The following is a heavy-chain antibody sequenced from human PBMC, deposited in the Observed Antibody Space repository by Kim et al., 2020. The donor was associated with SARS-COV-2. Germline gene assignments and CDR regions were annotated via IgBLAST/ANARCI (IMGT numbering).Heavy chain of an antibody. Sequence: SETLSLTCAVYGGSFSGYYWSWIRQPPGKGLEWIGEINHSGSTNYNPSLKSRVTISVDTSKNQFSLKLSSVTAADTAVYYCARGTPGSCSTTSSYRPRKYYFDSWGPGALVTVSS. V-gene: IGHV4-34*01. CDR1: GGSFSGYY. J-gene: IGHJ4*02. CDR2: INHSGST. D-gene: IGHD2-2*02. CDR3: ARGTPGSCSTTSSYRPRKYYFDS.